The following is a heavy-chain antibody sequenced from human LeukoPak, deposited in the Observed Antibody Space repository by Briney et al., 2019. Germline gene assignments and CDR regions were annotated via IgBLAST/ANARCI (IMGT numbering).Heavy chain of an antibody. D-gene: IGHD5-12*01. J-gene: IGHJ5*02. CDR3: ARDNLATISDNWFDP. CDR1: GFTFSSYA. V-gene: IGHV3-30*04. Sequence: PGGSLRLSCAASGFTFSSYAMHWVRQAPGKGLEWVAVISYDGSNKYYADSVKGRFTISRDNSKNTLYLQMNSLRAEDTAVYYCARDNLATISDNWFDPWGQGTLVTVSS. CDR2: ISYDGSNK.